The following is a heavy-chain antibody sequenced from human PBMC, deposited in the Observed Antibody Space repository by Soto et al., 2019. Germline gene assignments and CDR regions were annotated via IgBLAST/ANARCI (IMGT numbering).Heavy chain of an antibody. D-gene: IGHD6-13*01. J-gene: IGHJ5*02. Sequence: SGPTLVNPTQTLTLTCTFSGFSLSTSGMCVSWIRQPPGKALEWLALIDWDDDKYYSTSLKTRLTISKDTSKNQVVLTMTNMDPVDTATYYCARSIAAARKVGSWFDPWGQGTLVTVSS. CDR3: ARSIAAARKVGSWFDP. CDR1: GFSLSTSGMC. V-gene: IGHV2-70*01. CDR2: IDWDDDK.